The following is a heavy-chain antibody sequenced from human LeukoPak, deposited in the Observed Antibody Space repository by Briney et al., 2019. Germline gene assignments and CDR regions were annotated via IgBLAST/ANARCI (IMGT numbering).Heavy chain of an antibody. V-gene: IGHV3-23*01. D-gene: IGHD6-19*01. CDR3: ARVAGWHWFDP. Sequence: GGSLKLSCAASGSPFSRYSMNWVRQAPGRGLEWVSSIRPSGDNTYYGDSVKGRFTISRDNSKNTVYLQMNNMRVDDTAVYYCARVAGWHWFDPWGQGTLVTVSS. J-gene: IGHJ5*02. CDR1: GSPFSRYS. CDR2: IRPSGDNT.